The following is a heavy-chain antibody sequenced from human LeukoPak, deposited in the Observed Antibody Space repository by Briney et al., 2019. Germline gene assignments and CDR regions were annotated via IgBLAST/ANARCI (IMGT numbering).Heavy chain of an antibody. V-gene: IGHV3-7*01. J-gene: IGHJ4*02. CDR3: AGDSSPNKYYYDSSGYSY. CDR2: TKQDGSEK. D-gene: IGHD3-22*01. Sequence: PGGSLRLSCAASGFTFSSYWMSWVRQAPGKGLEWVANTKQDGSEKYYVDFVKGRFTISRDNAKNSLYLQMNSLRAEDTAVYYCAGDSSPNKYYYDSSGYSYWGQGTLVTVSS. CDR1: GFTFSSYW.